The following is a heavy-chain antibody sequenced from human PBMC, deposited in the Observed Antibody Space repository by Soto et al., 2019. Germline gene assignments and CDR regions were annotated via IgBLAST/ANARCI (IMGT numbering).Heavy chain of an antibody. J-gene: IGHJ6*02. CDR1: GGSINSYY. Sequence: SETLSLTCTVSGGSINSYYWSWIRQPTGKGLEWIGRIYFSGETNYNPSLKSRLTMSVDKSKTQFSLKLSSVSAADTAVYYGGPDSRYTRYNYSGLDVCGQGTPVTVS. D-gene: IGHD5-12*01. CDR2: IYFSGET. V-gene: IGHV4-4*07. CDR3: GPDSRYTRYNYSGLDV.